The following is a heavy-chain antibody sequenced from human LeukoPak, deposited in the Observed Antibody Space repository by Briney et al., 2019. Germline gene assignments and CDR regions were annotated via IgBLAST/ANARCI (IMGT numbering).Heavy chain of an antibody. D-gene: IGHD1-26*01. V-gene: IGHV1-46*01. CDR3: ARVGRTGWFDP. J-gene: IGHJ5*02. CDR1: GYTFTSYG. CDR2: INPSGGST. Sequence: ASVKVSCKASGYTFTSYGISWVRQAPGQGLEWMGIINPSGGSTSYAQKFQGRVTMTRDMSTSTVYMELSSLRSEDTAVYYCARVGRTGWFDPWGQGTLVTVSS.